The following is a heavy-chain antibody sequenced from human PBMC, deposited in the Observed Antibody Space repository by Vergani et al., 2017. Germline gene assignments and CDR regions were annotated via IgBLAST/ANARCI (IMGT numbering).Heavy chain of an antibody. J-gene: IGHJ6*02. D-gene: IGHD3-22*01. CDR2: IYYSGST. V-gene: IGHV4-39*01. CDR3: ARHEGITMIVVAPMDV. Sequence: QLQLQESGPGLVKPSETLSLTRTVSGGSISSSSYYWGWIRQPPGKGLEWIGSIYYSGSTYYNPSLKSRVTISVDTSKNQFSLKLSSVTAADTAVYYCARHEGITMIVVAPMDVWGQGTTVTVSS. CDR1: GGSISSSSYY.